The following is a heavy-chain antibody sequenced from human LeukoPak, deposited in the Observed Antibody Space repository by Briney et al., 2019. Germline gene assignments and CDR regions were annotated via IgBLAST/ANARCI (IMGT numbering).Heavy chain of an antibody. CDR3: VRVHGGGY. CDR2: LHRDGSV. CDR1: GFTVSDNN. V-gene: IGHV3-53*01. Sequence: GGSLRLSCAASGFTVSDNNMIWVRQAPGKGLEWVSTLHRDGSVRYADSVNGRFTISRDDSKNTLSLQMSSLRDEDTAVYYCVRVHGGGYWGQGTLVTLSS. J-gene: IGHJ4*02. D-gene: IGHD3-16*01.